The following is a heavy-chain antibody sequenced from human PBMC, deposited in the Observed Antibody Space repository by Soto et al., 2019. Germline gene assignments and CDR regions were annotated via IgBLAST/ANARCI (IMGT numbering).Heavy chain of an antibody. J-gene: IGHJ4*02. D-gene: IGHD4-17*01. CDR3: ARDRYGDPLWGQDDFDY. Sequence: TGGSLRLSCAASGFTFSSYAMSWVHQAPGKGLEWVSTISDSGNSTYSADSVKGRFTISRDNSKNTLYLQMNSLRAEDTAVYYCARDRYGDPLWGQDDFDYWGQGTLVTVSS. V-gene: IGHV3-23*01. CDR2: ISDSGNST. CDR1: GFTFSSYA.